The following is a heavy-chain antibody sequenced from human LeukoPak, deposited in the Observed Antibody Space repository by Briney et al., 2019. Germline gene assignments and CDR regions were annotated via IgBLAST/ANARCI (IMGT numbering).Heavy chain of an antibody. V-gene: IGHV1-2*04. CDR1: GYTFTGYY. CDR3: ARGGIYSGYDFPDY. Sequence: ASVKVSCKASGYTFTGYYMHWVRQAPGQGLEWMGWINPNSGGTNYAQKFQGWVTMTRDTSISTAYMELSRLRCDDTAVYYCARGGIYSGYDFPDYWGQGTLVTVSS. J-gene: IGHJ4*02. CDR2: INPNSGGT. D-gene: IGHD5-12*01.